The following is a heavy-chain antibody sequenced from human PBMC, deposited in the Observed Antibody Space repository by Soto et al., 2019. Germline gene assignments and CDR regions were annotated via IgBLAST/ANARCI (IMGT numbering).Heavy chain of an antibody. CDR3: ASPKIAFYNWFDP. D-gene: IGHD3-3*02. V-gene: IGHV4-39*01. J-gene: IGHJ5*02. CDR1: GGSISSSSYY. CDR2: IYYSGST. Sequence: ASETISLTCTVSGGSISSSSYYWGWIHQPPGKGLEWIGSIYYSGSTYYNPSLKSRVTISVDTSKNQFSLKLSSVTAADTAVYYCASPKIAFYNWFDPWGQGTLVPVSS.